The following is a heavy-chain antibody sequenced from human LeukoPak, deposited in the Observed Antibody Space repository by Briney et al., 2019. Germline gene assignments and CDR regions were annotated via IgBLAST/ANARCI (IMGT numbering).Heavy chain of an antibody. D-gene: IGHD4-11*01. V-gene: IGHV3-21*01. CDR2: ISSNSSYI. J-gene: IGHJ4*02. CDR3: ARDRMTTPTAD. CDR1: GFTFSSYS. Sequence: GGSLRLSCAASGFTFSSYSMNWVRQAPGEGLEWVSSISSNSSYIYYADSVKGRFTISRDNAKNSLYLQMNSLRAEDTAVYYCARDRMTTPTADWGQGTLVTVSS.